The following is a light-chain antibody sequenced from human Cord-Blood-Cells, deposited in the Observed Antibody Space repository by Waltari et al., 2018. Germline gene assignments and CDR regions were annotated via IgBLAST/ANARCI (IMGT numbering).Light chain of an antibody. J-gene: IGLJ1*01. CDR3: CSYAGSSTYV. Sequence: QSALTPPASVSGSPGQSITISCTGTSSDVGSYNLVSWSQQHPGKAPKLMVYEGSKRTSGVSNRFSGSKSGNTASLTISGLQAEDEADYYCCSYAGSSTYVFGTGTKVTVL. CDR1: SSDVGSYNL. V-gene: IGLV2-23*01. CDR2: EGS.